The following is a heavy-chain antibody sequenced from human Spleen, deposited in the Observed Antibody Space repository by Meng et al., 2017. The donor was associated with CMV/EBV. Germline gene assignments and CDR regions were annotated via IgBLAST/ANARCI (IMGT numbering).Heavy chain of an antibody. J-gene: IGHJ4*02. CDR2: ISSSSSYI. D-gene: IGHD3-22*01. V-gene: IGHV3-21*01. Sequence: WVRQAPGKGLEWLSSISSSSSYIYHADSMKGRFTVSRDNAKNSVYLQMNSLRAEDTAVYYCARDLAPQSDYYDSSGYYYLPKGVDYWGQGTLVTVSS. CDR3: ARDLAPQSDYYDSSGYYYLPKGVDY.